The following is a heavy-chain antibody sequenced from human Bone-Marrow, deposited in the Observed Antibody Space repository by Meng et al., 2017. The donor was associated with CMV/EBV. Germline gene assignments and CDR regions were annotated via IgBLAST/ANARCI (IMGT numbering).Heavy chain of an antibody. J-gene: IGHJ6*02. CDR1: GGSISSSSYY. V-gene: IGHV4-39*01. CDR3: ARQRGAYCSSTSCPEDPYYYYYGMDV. CDR2: IYYSGST. D-gene: IGHD2-2*01. Sequence: SETLSLTCTVSGGSISSSSYYWGWIRQPPGKGLEWIGSIYYSGSTYYNPSLKSRVTISVDTSKNQFSLKLSSVTAADTAVYYCARQRGAYCSSTSCPEDPYYYYYGMDVWGQGTTVTVSS.